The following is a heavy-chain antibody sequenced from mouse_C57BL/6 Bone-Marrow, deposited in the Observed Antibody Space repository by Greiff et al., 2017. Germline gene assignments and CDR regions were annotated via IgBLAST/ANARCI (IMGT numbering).Heavy chain of an antibody. J-gene: IGHJ3*01. CDR3: TRSGAYGCFAY. Sequence: QVQLQQSDAELVKPGASVKISCKVSGYTFTDHTIHWMKQRPEQGLEWIGYIYPRDGSTKYNEKFKGKAKLTAVKSSSTAYMQLNSLTSEDSAVYFSTRSGAYGCFAYWGQGTLVTVSA. CDR2: IYPRDGST. CDR1: GYTFTDHT. V-gene: IGHV1-78*01. D-gene: IGHD1-1*01.